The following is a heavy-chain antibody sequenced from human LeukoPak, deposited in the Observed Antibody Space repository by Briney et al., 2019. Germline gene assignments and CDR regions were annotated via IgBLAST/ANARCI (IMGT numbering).Heavy chain of an antibody. D-gene: IGHD1-26*01. Sequence: SQTLSLTCAVSGGSISSGGYSWSWIRQPPGKGLEWIGYIYHSGSTYYNPSLKSRVTISVDRSKNQFSLKLSSVTAADTAVYYCAREGTSGSYYLDAFDIWGQGTMVTVSS. J-gene: IGHJ3*02. CDR2: IYHSGST. V-gene: IGHV4-30-2*01. CDR3: AREGTSGSYYLDAFDI. CDR1: GGSISSGGYS.